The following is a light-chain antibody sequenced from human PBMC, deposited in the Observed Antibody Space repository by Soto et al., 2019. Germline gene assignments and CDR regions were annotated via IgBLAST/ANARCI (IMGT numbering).Light chain of an antibody. CDR1: SGHSSYA. CDR2: VNNDGTY. J-gene: IGLJ2*01. V-gene: IGLV4-69*01. Sequence: QPVLTQSPSASASLGASVKLTCTLSSGHSSYAIAWHQQQPEKGPRYLMKVNNDGTYSKGDGIPDRFSGSTSGAERYLTISSLQSEDEADYYCQTWGTGIVVFGGGTKLTVL. CDR3: QTWGTGIVV.